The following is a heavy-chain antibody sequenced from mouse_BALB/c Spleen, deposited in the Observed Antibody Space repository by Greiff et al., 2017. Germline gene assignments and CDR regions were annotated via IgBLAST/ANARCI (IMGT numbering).Heavy chain of an antibody. CDR3: ASRDSIYAMDY. Sequence: VQLQQSGPGLVAPSQSLSISCTASGFSLTDYGVSWIRQPPGKGLEWLGVIWGGGSTYYNSALKSRLSISKDNSKCQVFLKMNSLQTDDTAMYYCASRDSIYAMDYWGQGTSVTVSS. CDR2: IWGGGST. CDR1: GFSLTDYG. J-gene: IGHJ4*01. V-gene: IGHV2-6-5*01. D-gene: IGHD2-10*02.